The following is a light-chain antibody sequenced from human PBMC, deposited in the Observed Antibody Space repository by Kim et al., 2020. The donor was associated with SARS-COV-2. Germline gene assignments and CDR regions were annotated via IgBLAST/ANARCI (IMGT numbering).Light chain of an antibody. V-gene: IGLV2-8*01. CDR3: SSYAVNNNL. Sequence: QSALTQPPSASGSPGQSVTISCTGTSSDVGGYNYVSWYQQHPGKAPKLMIYEVSKRPSGVPDRFSGSKSGNTASLTVSGLQAEDEADYYCSSYAVNNNLFGGGTQLTV. CDR1: SSDVGGYNY. CDR2: EVS. J-gene: IGLJ2*01.